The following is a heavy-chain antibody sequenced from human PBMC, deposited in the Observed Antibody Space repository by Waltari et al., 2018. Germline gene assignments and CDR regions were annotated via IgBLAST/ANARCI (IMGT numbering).Heavy chain of an antibody. CDR2: IYTIVST. CDR1: GGSISSYY. CDR3: VCSSWYHDAFDI. Sequence: QVQLQESGPGLVKPSEPLSLTCTVSGGSISSYYWSWIRQPAGKGLEWIGPIYTIVSTNYNPSLMSRVTMSVYTAKNQFSLKLSSVTAADTAVYYCVCSSWYHDAFDIWGQGTMVTVSS. J-gene: IGHJ3*02. V-gene: IGHV4-4*07. D-gene: IGHD6-13*01.